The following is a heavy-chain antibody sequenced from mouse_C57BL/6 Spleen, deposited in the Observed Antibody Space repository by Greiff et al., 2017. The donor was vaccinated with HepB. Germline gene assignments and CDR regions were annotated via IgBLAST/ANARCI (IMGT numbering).Heavy chain of an antibody. CDR2: IHPGSGGT. CDR1: GYAFTTYF. CDR3: ARREYGNLDY. D-gene: IGHD2-10*02. V-gene: IGHV1-54*01. Sequence: QVHVKQSGADLVRPGTSVKVSCTASGYAFTTYFIEWVKQRPGQGLEWIGVIHPGSGGTNYNAKFKGNATLTADKSSSTAYMQLSSLTSEDSAVYCCARREYGNLDYWGQGTTLTVSS. J-gene: IGHJ2*01.